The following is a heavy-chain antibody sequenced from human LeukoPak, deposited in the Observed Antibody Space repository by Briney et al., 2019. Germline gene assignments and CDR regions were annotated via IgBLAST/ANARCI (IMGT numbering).Heavy chain of an antibody. CDR3: ARVPTVTPSSYWYFDL. D-gene: IGHD4-17*01. V-gene: IGHV3-74*01. J-gene: IGHJ2*01. CDR1: GFTFSSYW. Sequence: GGSLRLSCAASGFTFSSYWMHWVRQAPGKGLVWVSRINSDGSSTRYADSVKGRFTISRDNAKNTLYLQMNSLRAEDTAVYYCARVPTVTPSSYWYFDLWGRGTLVTVSS. CDR2: INSDGSST.